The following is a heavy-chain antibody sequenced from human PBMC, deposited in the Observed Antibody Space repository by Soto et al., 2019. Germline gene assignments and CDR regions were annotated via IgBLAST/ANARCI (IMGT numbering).Heavy chain of an antibody. V-gene: IGHV4-30-2*01. CDR3: ARGGGSDSFDY. J-gene: IGHJ4*01. Sequence: PSETLSFTCTVSGASITFGGYSWSWIRQTPGKGLEWIGYINHLETTFYNPSFESRLTLSIDRAKNQFSLKLHSMSAADRAVYFCARGGGSDSFDYWGQGILVTVSS. D-gene: IGHD1-26*01. CDR2: INHLETT. CDR1: GASITFGGYS.